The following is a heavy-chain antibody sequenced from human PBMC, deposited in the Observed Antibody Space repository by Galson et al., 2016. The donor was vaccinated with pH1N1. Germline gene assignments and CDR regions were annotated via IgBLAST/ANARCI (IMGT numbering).Heavy chain of an antibody. D-gene: IGHD2-21*02. CDR1: GFTFSSYA. V-gene: IGHV3-30*03. CDR2: ISYDGSNK. J-gene: IGHJ3*02. Sequence: SLRLSCAVSGFTFSSYAMHWVRQAPGKGLEWVAVISYDGSNKYYGDSVKGRFTISRDNSRNRLYLQMTSLRAEDTALYYCARESILVTLESFDIWGQGTMGTVSS. CDR3: ARESILVTLESFDI.